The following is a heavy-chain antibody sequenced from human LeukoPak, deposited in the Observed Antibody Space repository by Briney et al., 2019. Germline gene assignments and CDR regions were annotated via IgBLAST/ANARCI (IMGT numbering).Heavy chain of an antibody. V-gene: IGHV4-59*08. CDR2: IYYSGST. J-gene: IGHJ5*02. CDR1: GGSISSYY. CDR3: ARRDSSSWRNWFDP. D-gene: IGHD6-13*01. Sequence: SETLSLTCTVSGGSISSYYWSWIRQPPGKGLEWIGYIYYSGSTNHNPSLKSRVTISVDTSKNQFSLKLSSVTAADTAVYYCARRDSSSWRNWFDPWGQGTLVTVSS.